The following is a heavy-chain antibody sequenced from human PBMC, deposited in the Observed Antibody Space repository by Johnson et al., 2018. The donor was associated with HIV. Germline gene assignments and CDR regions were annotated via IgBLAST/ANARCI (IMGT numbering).Heavy chain of an antibody. D-gene: IGHD5-24*01. CDR1: GFTFSDYY. CDR3: ARDGGAKIYGWTDALDI. J-gene: IGHJ3*02. Sequence: QMQLVESGGGLVKPGGSLRLSCAASGFTFSDYYMSWIRQAPGKGLEWVSYIGGSDTTIYYADSVKGRFTISRDNAKNLIYLQMNSLRADDTAVNYCARDGGAKIYGWTDALDIWGQGTMVSVS. V-gene: IGHV3-11*04. CDR2: IGGSDTTI.